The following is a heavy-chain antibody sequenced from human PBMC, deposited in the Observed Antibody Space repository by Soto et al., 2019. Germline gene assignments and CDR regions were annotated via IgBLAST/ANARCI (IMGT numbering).Heavy chain of an antibody. CDR3: ESLTSYDSSGYDCY. Sequence: EVQLVESGGGLVKPGGSLRLSCAASGFTFSSYSRNWFRQDPGKGLEWVSSISSSSSYIYYADSVKGRFTISRDNAKNSLYLHMNSLRAEDTAVYYCESLTSYDSSGYDCYWGQGTLVTVSS. V-gene: IGHV3-21*01. CDR1: GFTFSSYS. D-gene: IGHD3-22*01. CDR2: ISSSSSYI. J-gene: IGHJ4*02.